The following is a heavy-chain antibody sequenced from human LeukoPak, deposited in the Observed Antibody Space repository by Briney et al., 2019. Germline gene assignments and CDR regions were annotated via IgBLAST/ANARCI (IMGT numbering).Heavy chain of an antibody. J-gene: IGHJ4*02. V-gene: IGHV1-46*01. CDR2: INPSGGST. CDR3: AREEFTAMPFDY. D-gene: IGHD2-2*01. Sequence: GASVKVSCKASGYTFTSYYMHWVRQAPGQGLEWMRIINPSGGSTSYAQKFQGRVTMTRDMSTSTVYMELSSPRSEDTDVYYCAREEFTAMPFDYWGQGTLVTVSS. CDR1: GYTFTSYY.